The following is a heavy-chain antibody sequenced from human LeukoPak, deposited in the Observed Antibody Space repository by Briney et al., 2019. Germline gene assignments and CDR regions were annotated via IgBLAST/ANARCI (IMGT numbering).Heavy chain of an antibody. D-gene: IGHD2-21*02. CDR1: GFTVSSNY. CDR3: AREAQYCGGDCSYFDY. CDR2: IYSGGST. V-gene: IGHV3-66*01. J-gene: IGHJ4*02. Sequence: PGGSLRLSCAASGFTVSSNYMSWVRQAPGKGLEWVSVIYSGGSTYYADSVKGRFTISRDNSKNTLYLQMNSLRAEDTAVYYCAREAQYCGGDCSYFDYWGQGTLATVSS.